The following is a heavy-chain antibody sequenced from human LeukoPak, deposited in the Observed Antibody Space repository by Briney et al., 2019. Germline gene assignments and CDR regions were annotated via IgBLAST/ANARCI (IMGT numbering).Heavy chain of an antibody. CDR2: TSYDGSSK. CDR3: ARDRRNDYFDY. V-gene: IGHV3-30-3*01. Sequence: GGSLRLSCAASGFTFSSYAMHWVRQAPGKGLEWVAVTSYDGSSKYFADSVKGRFTISRDNSKNTLYLQMNSLRAEDTAVYYCARDRRNDYFDYWGQGTLVTVSS. J-gene: IGHJ4*02. CDR1: GFTFSSYA. D-gene: IGHD2-8*01.